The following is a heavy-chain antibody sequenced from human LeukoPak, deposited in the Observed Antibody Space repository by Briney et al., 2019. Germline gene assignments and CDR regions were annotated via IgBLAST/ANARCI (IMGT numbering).Heavy chain of an antibody. CDR2: IIPIFGTA. V-gene: IGHV1-69*13. J-gene: IGHJ5*02. D-gene: IGHD2-2*01. CDR3: ARALLRYCSSTSCYWFDP. CDR1: GGTFSSYV. Sequence: ASVKVSCKASGGTFSSYVISWVRQAPGQGLEWMGGIIPIFGTANYAQKFQGRVTITADESTSTAYMELSSLRSEDTDVYYCARALLRYCSSTSCYWFDPWGQGTLVTVSS.